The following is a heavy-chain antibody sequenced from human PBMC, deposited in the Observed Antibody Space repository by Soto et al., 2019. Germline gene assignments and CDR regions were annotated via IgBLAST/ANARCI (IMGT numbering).Heavy chain of an antibody. CDR1: GFTSGTYA. Sequence: GGSLRLSCAASGFTSGTYAMSWVRQAPGKGLEWVSGITGSGGSTDYADSVKGRFTISRDTSRNTLYLQMSRLSVDDTAIYYCAREYRTSSQFDYRDQGTLVTVSS. CDR2: ITGSGGST. CDR3: AREYRTSSQFDY. V-gene: IGHV3-23*01. D-gene: IGHD6-6*01. J-gene: IGHJ4*02.